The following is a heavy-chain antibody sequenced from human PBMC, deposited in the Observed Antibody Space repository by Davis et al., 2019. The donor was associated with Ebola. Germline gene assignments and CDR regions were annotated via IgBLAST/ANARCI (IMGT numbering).Heavy chain of an antibody. J-gene: IGHJ3*02. CDR3: AKDTSNIWFDI. V-gene: IGHV3-23*01. D-gene: IGHD1-26*01. Sequence: GESLKISCVASGFTFSSYSMNWVRQAPGKGLEWVSAISGSGGRTNYADSVKGRFTISRDNSKNTLYLQMNSPRAEDTAVYYCAKDTSNIWFDIWGQGTMVTVSS. CDR2: ISGSGGRT. CDR1: GFTFSSYS.